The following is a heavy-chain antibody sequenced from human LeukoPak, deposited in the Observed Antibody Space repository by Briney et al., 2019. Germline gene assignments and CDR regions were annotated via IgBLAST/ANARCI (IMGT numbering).Heavy chain of an antibody. J-gene: IGHJ3*02. CDR1: GFAFSSYG. D-gene: IGHD2-15*01. CDR2: ISISGKTT. CDR3: ARDVFKKGTPGAFDI. Sequence: PGGSLRSSGRVLGFAFSSYGSAWGARAPGKGLEWGSYISISGKTTFYADSVKGRFTISRDNAKNSLYLQMDSLRAEDTAVYYCARDVFKKGTPGAFDIWGQGTIVTVAS. V-gene: IGHV3-48*03.